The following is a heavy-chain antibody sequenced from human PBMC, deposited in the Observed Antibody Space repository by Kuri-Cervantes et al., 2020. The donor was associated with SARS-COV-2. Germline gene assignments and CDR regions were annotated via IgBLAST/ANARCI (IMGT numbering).Heavy chain of an antibody. CDR1: GYSISSGYY. CDR2: IYHSGST. D-gene: IGHD2-2*01. CDR3: ARRHIVVVPAASLPADAFDI. V-gene: IGHV4-38-2*01. J-gene: IGHJ3*02. Sequence: SETLSLTCAVSGYSISSGYYWGWIRQPPGRGLEWIGSIYHSGSTYYTPSLKSRVTISVDTSKNQFSLRMSSVTAADTAVYYCARRHIVVVPAASLPADAFDIWGQGTMVTVSS.